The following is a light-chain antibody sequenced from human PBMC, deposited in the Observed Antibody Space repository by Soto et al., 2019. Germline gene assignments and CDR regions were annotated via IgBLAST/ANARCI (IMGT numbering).Light chain of an antibody. CDR1: QTISSW. J-gene: IGKJ4*01. CDR2: KAS. V-gene: IGKV1-5*03. Sequence: DIHFTPSPSFLSSSVLDICTVTCRASQTISSWLSWYQQKPGKAPKLLIYKASSLESGVPSRYSGSGSGTEFTLTISSLQPDDFATYYCQQYNSYSTFGGGTKVDIK. CDR3: QQYNSYST.